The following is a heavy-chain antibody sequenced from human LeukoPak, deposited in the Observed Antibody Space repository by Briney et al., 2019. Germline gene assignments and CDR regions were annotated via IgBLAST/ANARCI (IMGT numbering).Heavy chain of an antibody. Sequence: GGSLRLSCAASRFTFSSYAMSWVRQAPGKGLEWVSAISGSGGSTYYADSVKGRFTISRDNSKNTLYLQMNSLRAEDTAVYYCAKVSGYSYGGYNWFDPWGQGTLVTVSS. CDR1: RFTFSSYA. J-gene: IGHJ5*02. CDR3: AKVSGYSYGGYNWFDP. CDR2: ISGSGGST. V-gene: IGHV3-23*01. D-gene: IGHD5-18*01.